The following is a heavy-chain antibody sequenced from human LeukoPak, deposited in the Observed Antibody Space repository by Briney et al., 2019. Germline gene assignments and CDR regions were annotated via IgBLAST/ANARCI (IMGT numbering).Heavy chain of an antibody. Sequence: HPSQTLSLTCAVSGGSISSGGYSWSWIRQPPGKGLEWIGYIYHSGSTYYNPSLKSRVTISVDRSKNQFSLKLSSVTAADTAVYYCARHKREILEVFVVVAATGGWFDPWGQGTLVTVSS. CDR2: IYHSGST. V-gene: IGHV4-30-2*01. J-gene: IGHJ5*02. CDR1: GGSISSGGYS. D-gene: IGHD2-15*01. CDR3: ARHKREILEVFVVVAATGGWFDP.